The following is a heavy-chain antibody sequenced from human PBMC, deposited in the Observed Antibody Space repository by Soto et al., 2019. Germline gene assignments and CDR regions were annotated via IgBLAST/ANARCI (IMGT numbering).Heavy chain of an antibody. D-gene: IGHD2-15*01. CDR3: ARYCSGGSCQGNNWFDP. J-gene: IGHJ5*02. CDR1: GGSISSGDYY. Sequence: QVQLQESGPGLVKPSQTLSLTCTVSGGSISSGDYYWGWIRQPPGKGLEGIGYIYYSGSTYYNPSLKSRVTISVDTSKNQFSLKLSSVTAADTAVYYCARYCSGGSCQGNNWFDPWGQGTLVTVSS. CDR2: IYYSGST. V-gene: IGHV4-30-4*01.